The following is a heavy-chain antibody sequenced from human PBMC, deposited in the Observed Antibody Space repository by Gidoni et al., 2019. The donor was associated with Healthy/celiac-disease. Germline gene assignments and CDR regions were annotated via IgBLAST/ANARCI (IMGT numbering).Heavy chain of an antibody. CDR3: ARRTELKDYYYYGMDV. Sequence: IRQHPGKGLEWIGYIYYSGSTYYNPSLKSRVTISVDTSKNQFSLKLSSVTAADTAVYYCARRTELKDYYYYGMDVWGQGTTVTVSS. D-gene: IGHD1-7*01. CDR2: IYYSGST. V-gene: IGHV4-31*02. J-gene: IGHJ6*02.